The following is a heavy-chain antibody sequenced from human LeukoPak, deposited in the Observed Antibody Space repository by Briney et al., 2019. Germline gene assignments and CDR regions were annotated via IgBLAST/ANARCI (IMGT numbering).Heavy chain of an antibody. CDR1: GFTFSDYY. D-gene: IGHD1-26*01. V-gene: IGHV3-11*04. CDR3: TTDLSGSLRGAFDI. CDR2: ISSSGSTI. Sequence: GGSLRLSCAASGFTFSDYYMSWIRQAPGKGLEWVSYISSSGSTIYYADSVKGRFTISRDNAKNSLYLQMNSLRAEDTAVYYCTTDLSGSLRGAFDIWGQGTMVTVSS. J-gene: IGHJ3*02.